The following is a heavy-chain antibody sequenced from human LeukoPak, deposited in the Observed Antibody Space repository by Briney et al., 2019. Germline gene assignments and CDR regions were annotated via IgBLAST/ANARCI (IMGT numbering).Heavy chain of an antibody. Sequence: GGSLRLSCAASGFTFSSYGMHWVRQAPGKGLEWVAFIRYDGSNKYYADSVKGRFTISRDNSKNTLYLQMNSLRAEDTAVYYCAKTTVVVITTDYFDYWGQGTLVTVSS. CDR2: IRYDGSNK. D-gene: IGHD3-22*01. V-gene: IGHV3-30*02. J-gene: IGHJ4*02. CDR1: GFTFSSYG. CDR3: AKTTVVVITTDYFDY.